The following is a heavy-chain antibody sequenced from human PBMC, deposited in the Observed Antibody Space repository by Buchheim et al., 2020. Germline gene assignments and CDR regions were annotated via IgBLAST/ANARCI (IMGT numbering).Heavy chain of an antibody. J-gene: IGHJ4*02. CDR3: AREGGNRAYFDY. Sequence: EVQLVESGGGLVQPGGSLRLSCAASGFTFSSYEMNWVRQAPGKGLEWVSYISSSATTIYYADSVKGRFTISRDDAKNSLYLQVNSLRAEDTAIYNCAREGGNRAYFDYWGQRTL. V-gene: IGHV3-48*03. CDR2: ISSSATTI. CDR1: GFTFSSYE. D-gene: IGHD1-14*01.